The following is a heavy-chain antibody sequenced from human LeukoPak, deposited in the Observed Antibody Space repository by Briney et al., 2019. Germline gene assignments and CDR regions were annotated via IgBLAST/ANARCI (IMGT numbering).Heavy chain of an antibody. CDR1: GFTFDDYA. V-gene: IGHV3-9*01. J-gene: IGHJ6*03. Sequence: TGGSLRLSCAASGFTFDDYAMHWVRQAPGKGLEWVSGISWNSGSIGYADSVKGRFTISRDNAKTSLYLQMNSLRAEDTALYHCARHGSGSDYYYYMDVWGKGTTVTVSS. CDR2: ISWNSGSI. CDR3: ARHGSGSDYYYYMDV. D-gene: IGHD3-10*01.